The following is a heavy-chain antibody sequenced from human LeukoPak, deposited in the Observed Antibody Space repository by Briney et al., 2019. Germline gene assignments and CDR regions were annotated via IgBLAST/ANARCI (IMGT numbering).Heavy chain of an antibody. Sequence: GGSLRLSCAASGFTFSSYAMSWVRQAPGKGLEWVSAISGSGGSTYCADSVKGRFTISRDNSKNTLYLQMNSLRAEDTAVYYCAKVIRENYGNFDYWGQGTLVTVSS. V-gene: IGHV3-23*01. J-gene: IGHJ4*02. CDR1: GFTFSSYA. CDR2: ISGSGGST. D-gene: IGHD1-7*01. CDR3: AKVIRENYGNFDY.